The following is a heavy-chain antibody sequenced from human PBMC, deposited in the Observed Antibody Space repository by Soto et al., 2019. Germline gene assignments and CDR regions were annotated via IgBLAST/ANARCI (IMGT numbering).Heavy chain of an antibody. Sequence: QVQLQESGPGLVEPSGTLSLTCGVSGGSISTHNWWSWVRQSPGRGLEWIGEIYHYGGTNYNPSLKSRGAMSVDKSKSQFSLELTSVPAAYPAVYYGAREKGAGTYLGFDYWGQGTLVTVSS. V-gene: IGHV4-4*02. D-gene: IGHD3-10*01. CDR2: IYHYGGT. CDR1: GGSISTHNW. CDR3: AREKGAGTYLGFDY. J-gene: IGHJ4*02.